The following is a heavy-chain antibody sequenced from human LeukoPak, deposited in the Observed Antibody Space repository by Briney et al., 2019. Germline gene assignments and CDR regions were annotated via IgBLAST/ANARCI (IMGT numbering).Heavy chain of an antibody. Sequence: PSETLSLTCTVSGGSISSSSYYWGWIRQPPGKGLEWIESIYYSGSTYYNPSLKSRVTISVDTSKNQFSLKLSSVTAADTAVYYCARHVVAAAGTGWFDPWGQGTLVTVSS. CDR3: ARHVVAAAGTGWFDP. CDR2: IYYSGST. D-gene: IGHD6-13*01. CDR1: GGSISSSSYY. J-gene: IGHJ5*02. V-gene: IGHV4-39*01.